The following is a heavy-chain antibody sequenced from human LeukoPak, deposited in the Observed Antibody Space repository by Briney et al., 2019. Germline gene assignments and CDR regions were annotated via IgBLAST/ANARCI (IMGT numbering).Heavy chain of an antibody. Sequence: GGSLILSCVASGFLVSDHYIDWVRQAPGKGLEWVGRLRDKGNGNTKDYAASVKDRFAISRDDSTNSVFLQMNSLKIEDTAVYYCAIPPGKTFALDFWGQGTLFTVSS. V-gene: IGHV3-72*01. CDR3: AIPPGKTFALDF. J-gene: IGHJ4*02. CDR1: GFLVSDHY. D-gene: IGHD3-10*01. CDR2: LRDKGNGNTK.